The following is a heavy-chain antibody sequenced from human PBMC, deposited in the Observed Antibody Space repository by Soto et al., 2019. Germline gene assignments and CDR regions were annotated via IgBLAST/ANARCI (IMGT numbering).Heavy chain of an antibody. CDR3: ARRDTSGFLRYFDN. V-gene: IGHV1-69*06. Sequence: QMQLVQSGAEVKKPGSSVKVSCKASGGTLSSFINYPINWVRQAPGQGLEWMGGIVPNVGTVNYAQKFQGRVTITADKSTGTAYMELRSLRSEDTALYYCARRDTSGFLRYFDNWGQGTLVTVSS. CDR1: GGTLSSFINYP. CDR2: IVPNVGTV. J-gene: IGHJ4*02. D-gene: IGHD3-3*01.